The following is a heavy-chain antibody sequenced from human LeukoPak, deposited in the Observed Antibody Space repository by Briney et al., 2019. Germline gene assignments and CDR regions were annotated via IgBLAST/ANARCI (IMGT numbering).Heavy chain of an antibody. D-gene: IGHD5-12*01. Sequence: GASLKISCKGSGYSFTSYWIGWVRQMPGKGLEWMGIIYPGDSDTRYSPSFQGQVTISADKSISTAYLQWSSLKASGTAMYYCARHSGGVSGYDDYYGMDVWGQGTTVTVSS. CDR2: IYPGDSDT. CDR3: ARHSGGVSGYDDYYGMDV. CDR1: GYSFTSYW. J-gene: IGHJ6*02. V-gene: IGHV5-51*01.